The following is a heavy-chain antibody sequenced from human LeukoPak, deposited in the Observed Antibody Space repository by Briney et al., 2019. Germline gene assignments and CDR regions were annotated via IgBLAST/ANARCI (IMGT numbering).Heavy chain of an antibody. J-gene: IGHJ5*02. V-gene: IGHV3-23*01. CDR2: ISNDGGGI. Sequence: PGGSLRLSCAASGFTFNNYGPIWVRQAPGKGLEWVAAISNDGGGIMYAAFVEGRFTISRDNSKNTLFLQMNSLRAEDTALYYCAKGSTGYFADLWGQGTLVTVSS. D-gene: IGHD3-22*01. CDR1: GFTFNNYG. CDR3: AKGSTGYFADL.